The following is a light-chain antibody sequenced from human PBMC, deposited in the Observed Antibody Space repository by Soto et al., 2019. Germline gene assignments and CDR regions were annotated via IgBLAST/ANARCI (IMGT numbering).Light chain of an antibody. CDR3: CSYAGITTYYV. CDR1: NTDIGGYDY. Sequence: QSVLTQPDSVSCYLGESITISCTGTNTDIGGYDYVSWYQQHPGEAPKLMIYGGTKRPSGVSNRFSGSKSGNTASLTISGLQAEDEADYYCCSYAGITTYYVFGTGTKVTVL. CDR2: GGT. J-gene: IGLJ1*01. V-gene: IGLV2-23*01.